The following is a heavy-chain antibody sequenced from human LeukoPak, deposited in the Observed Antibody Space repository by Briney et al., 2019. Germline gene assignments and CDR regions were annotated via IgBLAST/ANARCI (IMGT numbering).Heavy chain of an antibody. J-gene: IGHJ4*02. CDR3: AKGVPLSAYSSSWYLLHFDY. CDR1: GFTFSIYW. V-gene: IGHV3-7*03. CDR2: IKQDGSEK. Sequence: GGSLRLSCAASGFTFSIYWMSWVRQAPGKGLEWVANIKQDGSEKYYVDSVKGRFTISRDNSKNTLYLQMNSLRAEDTAVYYCAKGVPLSAYSSSWYLLHFDYWGQGTLVTVSS. D-gene: IGHD6-13*01.